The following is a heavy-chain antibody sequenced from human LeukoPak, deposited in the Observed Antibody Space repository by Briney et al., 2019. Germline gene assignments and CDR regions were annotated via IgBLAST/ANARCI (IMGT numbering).Heavy chain of an antibody. Sequence: GGPLRLSCAVSGFTVSYNYMSWVRQAPGKGLEWVSVLYTGGTTYYADSVKGRFTISRDNSKNTLYLQMNSLRAEDTAVYYCARGKGYGRSYYFDYWGQGTLVTVSS. D-gene: IGHD1-26*01. CDR1: GFTVSYNY. CDR2: LYTGGTT. V-gene: IGHV3-53*01. J-gene: IGHJ4*02. CDR3: ARGKGYGRSYYFDY.